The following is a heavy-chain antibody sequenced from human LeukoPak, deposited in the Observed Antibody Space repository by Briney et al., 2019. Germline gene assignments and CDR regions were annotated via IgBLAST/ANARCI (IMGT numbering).Heavy chain of an antibody. J-gene: IGHJ4*02. D-gene: IGHD2-21*02. V-gene: IGHV3-23*01. CDR1: GFTFSRYA. Sequence: GGSLRLSCSASGFTFSRYAMSWVRQAPGKGLEWVSAISGSGGTTYYADSVKGRFTISRDNSKSTLYLQMNSLRAEDTAVYYCAKEDRGVDCSTFDYWGQGTLVTVSS. CDR3: AKEDRGVDCSTFDY. CDR2: ISGSGGTT.